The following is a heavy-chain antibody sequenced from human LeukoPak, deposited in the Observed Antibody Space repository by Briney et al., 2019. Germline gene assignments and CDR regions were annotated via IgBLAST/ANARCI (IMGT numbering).Heavy chain of an antibody. Sequence: SSYAMSWVRQPPGKGLEWIGSIYYGGSTYYNPSLKSRVTISVDTSMNQFSLKLSFVTTADTAVYYCARALGYCSGGSCTRGYNWFDPWGQGTLVTVPS. D-gene: IGHD2-15*01. CDR3: ARALGYCSGGSCTRGYNWFDP. CDR2: IYYGGST. CDR1: SSYA. J-gene: IGHJ5*02. V-gene: IGHV4-39*01.